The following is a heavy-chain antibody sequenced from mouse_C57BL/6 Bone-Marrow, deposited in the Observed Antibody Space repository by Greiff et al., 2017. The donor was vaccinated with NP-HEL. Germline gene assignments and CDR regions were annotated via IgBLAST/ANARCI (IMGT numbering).Heavy chain of an antibody. CDR2: IDPANGNT. D-gene: IGHD2-5*01. CDR3: AEYSNYPYYAMDY. V-gene: IGHV14-3*01. J-gene: IGHJ4*01. CDR1: GFNIKNTY. Sequence: DVKLVESVAELVRPGASVKLSCTASGFNIKNTYMHWVKQRPEQGLEWIGRIDPANGNTKYAPKFQGKATITADTSSNTAYLQLSSLTSEDTAIYYCAEYSNYPYYAMDYWGQGTSVTVSS.